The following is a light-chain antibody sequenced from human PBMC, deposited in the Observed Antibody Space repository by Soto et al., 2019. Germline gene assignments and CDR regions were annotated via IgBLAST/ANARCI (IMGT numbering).Light chain of an antibody. CDR1: QSITPW. V-gene: IGKV1-5*01. J-gene: IGKJ4*01. Sequence: DIQMTQSPSTLSASVGDRVTITCRASQSITPWLAWYQHEPGKAPEVLISDVFNLKAGVPSRFSGSGSGTEFTLTINGLQPDDFATYYCQQYNSYPLTFGGGTKVDIK. CDR2: DVF. CDR3: QQYNSYPLT.